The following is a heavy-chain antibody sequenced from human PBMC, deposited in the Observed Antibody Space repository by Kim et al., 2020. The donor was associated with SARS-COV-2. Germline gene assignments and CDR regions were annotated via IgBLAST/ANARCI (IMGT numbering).Heavy chain of an antibody. CDR3: AKGGLHYDSSGDYYYYSVMDV. CDR1: GFTFSSYG. D-gene: IGHD3-22*01. CDR2: ISYDGSNK. Sequence: GGSLRLSCAASGFTFSSYGMHWVRQAPGKGLEWVAVISYDGSNKYYADSVKGRFTISRDNSKNKNTLYLQMNSLRAEDTAVYYCAKGGLHYDSSGDYYYYSVMDVWSQGPTLTVSS. V-gene: IGHV3-30*18. J-gene: IGHJ6*02.